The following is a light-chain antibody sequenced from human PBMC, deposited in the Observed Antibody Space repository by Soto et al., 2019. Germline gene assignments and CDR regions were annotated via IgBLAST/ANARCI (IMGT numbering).Light chain of an antibody. Sequence: EIVLTQSPGTLSLSPGERATLSCRASQSVSSSYLAWYQQKPGQAPRLLIYGASSRATGIPDRFSGSGSGTEFTLTINSLQSEDSAVYYCQRYNRWPLAFGGGTKVEIK. CDR1: QSVSSSY. CDR2: GAS. J-gene: IGKJ4*01. CDR3: QRYNRWPLA. V-gene: IGKV3-20*01.